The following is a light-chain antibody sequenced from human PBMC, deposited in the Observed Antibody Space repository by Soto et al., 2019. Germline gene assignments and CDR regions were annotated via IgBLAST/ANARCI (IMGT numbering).Light chain of an antibody. CDR3: AAWDDSLPRVV. Sequence: QSVLTQPPSVSAAPGQRVTISCSGSSSNIGNSAVNWYQQFPGKAPKLLIYYDDLLPSGVSDRFSGSKSGTSASLAISGLQAEDEAAYYCAAWDDSLPRVVFGGGTKLTVL. J-gene: IGLJ2*01. V-gene: IGLV1-36*01. CDR1: SSNIGNSA. CDR2: YDD.